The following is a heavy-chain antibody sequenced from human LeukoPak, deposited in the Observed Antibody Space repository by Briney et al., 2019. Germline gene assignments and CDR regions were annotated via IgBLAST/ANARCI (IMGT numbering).Heavy chain of an antibody. Sequence: GASVKVSCKASGYTFTSYGISWVRQAPGQGLEWMGWISAYNGNTNYAEKIQGRVTMTTDTSTSTAYMDLRSLRSDDTAVYYCARTPYSGSEGFDYWGQGTLVTVSS. J-gene: IGHJ4*02. CDR2: ISAYNGNT. CDR3: ARTPYSGSEGFDY. V-gene: IGHV1-18*01. CDR1: GYTFTSYG. D-gene: IGHD1-26*01.